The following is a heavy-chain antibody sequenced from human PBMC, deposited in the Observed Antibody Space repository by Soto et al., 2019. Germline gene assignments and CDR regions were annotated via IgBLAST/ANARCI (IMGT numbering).Heavy chain of an antibody. J-gene: IGHJ4*02. Sequence: GGSLRLSCAASGFTFSSYCMHWVRQAPGRGLEWVAVISYDGSNKYYADSVKGRFTISRENSKNTLYLQMNSLRAEDTAVYYCAKDGGSSSWYFGYYFDYWGQGALVTVSS. V-gene: IGHV3-30*18. CDR2: ISYDGSNK. CDR1: GFTFSSYC. D-gene: IGHD6-13*01. CDR3: AKDGGSSSWYFGYYFDY.